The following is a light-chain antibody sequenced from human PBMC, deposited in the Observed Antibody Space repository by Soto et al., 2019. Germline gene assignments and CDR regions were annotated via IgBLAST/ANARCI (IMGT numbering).Light chain of an antibody. V-gene: IGKV1-39*01. J-gene: IGKJ2*01. CDR2: AAS. CDR3: QQSYSTRPS. CDR1: QSISSY. Sequence: DIQMTQSPSSLSASVGDRVTITCRASQSISSYLNWYQQKPEKTHKLLIYAASSLQSVLPSRFSGNGSGTDFTLTISSLQPEDYATYYCQQSYSTRPSFSQGTKLEIK.